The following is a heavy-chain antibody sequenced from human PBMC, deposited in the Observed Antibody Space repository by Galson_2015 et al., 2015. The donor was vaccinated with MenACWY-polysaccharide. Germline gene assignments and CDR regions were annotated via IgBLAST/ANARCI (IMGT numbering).Heavy chain of an antibody. J-gene: IGHJ4*02. D-gene: IGHD6-19*01. CDR1: GYTFSNYA. V-gene: IGHV1-3*01. CDR3: ARTEAGDFRLDY. CDR2: INGGDGKS. Sequence: SVKVSCKAFGYTFSNYAMHWVRQAPGQRPEWLGWINGGDGKSKYSQNFQDRITITRDKTASTVSMELSSLRSEDTAVYYCARTEAGDFRLDYWGQGTLVTVSS.